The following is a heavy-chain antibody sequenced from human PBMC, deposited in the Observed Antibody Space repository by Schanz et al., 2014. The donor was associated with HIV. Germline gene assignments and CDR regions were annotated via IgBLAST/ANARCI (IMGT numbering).Heavy chain of an antibody. D-gene: IGHD3-16*01. CDR1: GASISSYY. CDR2: INHRGDT. CDR3: ARLKTNVFDPTFYFDA. V-gene: IGHV4-59*04. Sequence: QVQLQESGPGLVKPSETLSLTCTVSGASISSYYWSWIRQPPGKGLEWIGEINHRGDTTYNPSLQNRVTLSRDTSKNQFSLNLRSVTAADTAIYYCARLKTNVFDPTFYFDAWGPGNLVTVSA. J-gene: IGHJ4*02.